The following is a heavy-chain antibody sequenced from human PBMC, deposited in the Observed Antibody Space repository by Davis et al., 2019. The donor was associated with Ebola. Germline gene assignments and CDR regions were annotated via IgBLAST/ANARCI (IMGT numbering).Heavy chain of an antibody. CDR1: EYTLAELS. CDR2: IISYTGNT. CDR3: ARDRHIVVVTAILNYFDY. V-gene: IGHV1-18*01. Sequence: ASVKVSCKVSEYTLAELSIHWVRQAPRQGLEWMGWIISYTGNTNYAQKLQGRVTMTTDTSTSTAYMELRSLRSDATAVYYCARDRHIVVVTAILNYFDYWGQGTLVTVSS. D-gene: IGHD2-21*02. J-gene: IGHJ4*02.